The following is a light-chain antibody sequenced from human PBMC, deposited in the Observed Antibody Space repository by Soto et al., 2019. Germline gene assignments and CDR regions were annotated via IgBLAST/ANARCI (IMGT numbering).Light chain of an antibody. V-gene: IGKV3-15*01. CDR2: SAS. CDR1: QSVSSN. CDR3: QLYNNCFT. J-gene: IGKJ3*01. Sequence: EIVMTQSPATLSVAPGERATLSCRASQSVSSNLAWYQQKPGQAPRILIYSASTRATGIPARFSGNGSGTEFTLAISSLQSEDFAVYYCQLYNNCFTFGPGTKVDIK.